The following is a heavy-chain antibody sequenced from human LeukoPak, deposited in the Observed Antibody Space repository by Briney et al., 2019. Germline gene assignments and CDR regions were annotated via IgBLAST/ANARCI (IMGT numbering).Heavy chain of an antibody. CDR2: ISAYNGNT. CDR1: GYTFTSYG. CDR3: ARSRGVVVISIPGWFDP. Sequence: ASVKVSCKASGYTFTSYGISWVRQAPGQGLEWMGWISAYNGNTNYAQKLQGRVTMTTDTSTSTAYMELRSLGSDDTAVYYCARSRGVVVISIPGWFDPWGQGTLVTVSS. J-gene: IGHJ5*02. D-gene: IGHD2-21*01. V-gene: IGHV1-18*01.